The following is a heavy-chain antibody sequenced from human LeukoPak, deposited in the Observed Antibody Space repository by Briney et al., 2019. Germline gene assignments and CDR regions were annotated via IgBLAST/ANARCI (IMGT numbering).Heavy chain of an antibody. V-gene: IGHV4-34*01. CDR3: ARGRVVVVPAASITHFDY. CDR1: GGSFSGYY. J-gene: IGHJ4*02. D-gene: IGHD2-2*01. CDR2: INHSGST. Sequence: TSETLSLTCAVYGGSFSGYYWSWIRQPPGKGLEWIGEINHSGSTNYNPSLKSRVTISVDTSKNQFSLKLSSVTAADTAVYYCARGRVVVVPAASITHFDYWGQGTLVTVSS.